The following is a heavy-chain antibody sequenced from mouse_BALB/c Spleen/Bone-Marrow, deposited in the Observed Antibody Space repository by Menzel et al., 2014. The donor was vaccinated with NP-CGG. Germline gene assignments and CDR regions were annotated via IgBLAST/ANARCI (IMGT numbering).Heavy chain of an antibody. Sequence: QVQLKESGAELVRPGDSVTLSCKASGYRFTDYEMHWVKKTPVYDLEWIGSIDPEIGGTAYNPKFKDKATLTADKSSRTAYMELRSLTSGDSAVYYCTREGLYFDYDGDYFDYWGQGTSLTVSS. CDR3: TREGLYFDYDGDYFDY. D-gene: IGHD2-4*01. V-gene: IGHV1-15*01. CDR1: GYRFTDYE. J-gene: IGHJ2*02. CDR2: IDPEIGGT.